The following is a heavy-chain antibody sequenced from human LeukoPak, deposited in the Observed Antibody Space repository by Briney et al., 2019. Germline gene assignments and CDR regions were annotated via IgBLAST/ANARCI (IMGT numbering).Heavy chain of an antibody. J-gene: IGHJ4*02. CDR3: ARGRYLTTLGGAAAGFLDY. CDR1: GGSFRGYY. V-gene: IGHV4-34*01. CDR2: INHSGST. D-gene: IGHD6-13*01. Sequence: SETLSLTCGVYGGSFRGYYWNWIRQSPGKGLEWIGEINHSGSTNYNPSLKGRVTMSVDTSQKQFSLRLTSLRAADTAVYYCARGRYLTTLGGAAAGFLDYWGQGTVVTVSS.